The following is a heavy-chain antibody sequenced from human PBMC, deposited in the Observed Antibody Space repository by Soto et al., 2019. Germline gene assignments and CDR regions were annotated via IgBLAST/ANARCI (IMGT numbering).Heavy chain of an antibody. D-gene: IGHD2-15*01. CDR2: TSYDGSNK. V-gene: IGHV3-30-3*01. CDR1: GFTFSNYS. Sequence: QVQLVESGGSVVQPGRSLRLSCTASGFTFSNYSMHWVRQAPGKGLEWVAVTSYDGSNKYYADSVEGRFTISRDNSKNTLYVQMNSLRVEDTAMYYCARDQKGGHCSGGSCHYYYGMDVWGQGTTVTVSS. J-gene: IGHJ6*02. CDR3: ARDQKGGHCSGGSCHYYYGMDV.